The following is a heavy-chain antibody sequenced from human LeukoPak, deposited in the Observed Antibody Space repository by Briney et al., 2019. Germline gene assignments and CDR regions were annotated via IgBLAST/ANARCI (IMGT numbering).Heavy chain of an antibody. V-gene: IGHV4-34*01. CDR1: GGSFSGYY. Sequence: SETLSLTCAVYGGSFSGYYWSWIRQPPGKGMEWIGEINHSGSTNYNPSLKSRVTISVDTSKNQFSLKLSSVTAADTAVYYCASALDQLLSRVVPRWFDPWGRGTLVTVSS. D-gene: IGHD2-2*01. CDR3: ASALDQLLSRVVPRWFDP. CDR2: INHSGST. J-gene: IGHJ5*02.